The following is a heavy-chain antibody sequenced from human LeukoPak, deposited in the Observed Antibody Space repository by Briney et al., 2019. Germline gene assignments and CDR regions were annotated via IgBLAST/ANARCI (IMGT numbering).Heavy chain of an antibody. CDR3: AREKVYYYDSSGYSNAFDI. Sequence: SETLSLTCTVSGGSISSYYWSWIRQPPGKGLEWLGYIYYSGSTNYNPSLKSRVTISVDTSKNQFSLKLSSVTAADTAVYYCAREKVYYYDSSGYSNAFDIWGQGTMVTVSS. J-gene: IGHJ3*02. V-gene: IGHV4-59*01. CDR1: GGSISSYY. CDR2: IYYSGST. D-gene: IGHD3-22*01.